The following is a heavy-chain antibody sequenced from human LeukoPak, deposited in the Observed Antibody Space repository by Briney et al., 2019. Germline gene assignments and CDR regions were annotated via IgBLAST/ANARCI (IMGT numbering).Heavy chain of an antibody. CDR3: ARESADYGDRYYYGMDV. CDR2: IYISGST. Sequence: SETLSLTCTVSGGSISSYYWSWIRQPAGKGLEWIGRIYISGSTNYNPSLKSRVTMSVDTSKNQFSLKLSSVTAADTAVYYCARESADYGDRYYYGMDVWGQGTTVTVSS. CDR1: GGSISSYY. V-gene: IGHV4-4*07. J-gene: IGHJ6*02. D-gene: IGHD4-17*01.